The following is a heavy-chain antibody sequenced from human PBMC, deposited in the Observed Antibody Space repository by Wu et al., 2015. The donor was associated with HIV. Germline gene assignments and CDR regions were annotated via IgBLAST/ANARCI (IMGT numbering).Heavy chain of an antibody. J-gene: IGHJ3*02. CDR2: INPNSGGT. D-gene: IGHD6-19*01. V-gene: IGHV1-2*02. Sequence: QVQLVQSGAEVKKPGASVKVSCKASGYTFTGYYMHWVRQAPGQGLEWMGWINPNSGGTNYAQKFQGRVTMTRDTSISTAYMELSRLRSDDTAVYYCARDLGIAVAVYDAFDIWGPRDNGHRLF. CDR3: ARDLGIAVAVYDAFDI. CDR1: GYTFTGYY.